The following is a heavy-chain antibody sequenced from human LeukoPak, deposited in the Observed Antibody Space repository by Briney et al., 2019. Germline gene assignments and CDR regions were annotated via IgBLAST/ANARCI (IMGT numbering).Heavy chain of an antibody. D-gene: IGHD4-17*01. J-gene: IGHJ4*02. CDR1: GGSISSCGYY. Sequence: SETLSLTCTVSGGSISSCGYYWSWIRQHPGKGLEWIGYIYYSGSTYYNPSLKSRVTISVDTSKNQFSLKLSSVTAADTAVYYCARGPYGDYDYWGQGTLVTVSS. CDR2: IYYSGST. V-gene: IGHV4-31*03. CDR3: ARGPYGDYDY.